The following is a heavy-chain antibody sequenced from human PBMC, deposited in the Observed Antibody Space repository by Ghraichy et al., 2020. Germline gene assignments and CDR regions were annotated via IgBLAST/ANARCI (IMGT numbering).Heavy chain of an antibody. D-gene: IGHD3-10*01. Sequence: GESLNMSCKGSGYTFTRQWIAWVRQMPGKGLEWMGIIYPGDFDIRYNPSFQGQVFISADKSISTAYLQWSSLKASDTAMYYCARQGSWGDAYDLWGQGTMVTVSS. CDR1: GYTFTRQW. V-gene: IGHV5-51*01. J-gene: IGHJ3*01. CDR3: ARQGSWGDAYDL. CDR2: IYPGDFDI.